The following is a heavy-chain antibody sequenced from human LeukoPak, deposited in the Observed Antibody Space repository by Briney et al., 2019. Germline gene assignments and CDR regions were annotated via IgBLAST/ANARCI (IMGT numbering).Heavy chain of an antibody. D-gene: IGHD2-2*02. V-gene: IGHV4-34*01. J-gene: IGHJ2*01. CDR1: GFTFSDYY. Sequence: GSLRLSCAASGFTFSDYYMAWIRQPPGKGLEWIGEINHSGSTNYNPSLKSRVTISVDTSKNQFSLKLSSVTAADTAVYYCARETAIGYFDLWGRGTLVTVSS. CDR3: ARETAIGYFDL. CDR2: INHSGST.